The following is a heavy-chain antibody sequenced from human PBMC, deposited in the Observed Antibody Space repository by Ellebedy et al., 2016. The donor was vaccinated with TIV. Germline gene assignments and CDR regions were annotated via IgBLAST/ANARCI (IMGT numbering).Heavy chain of an antibody. D-gene: IGHD4-17*01. J-gene: IGHJ4*02. CDR3: ATLTQVTTIIGY. CDR2: IYYSGST. V-gene: IGHV4-31*03. CDR1: GGSISSSSYY. Sequence: SETLSLTCTVSGGSISSSSYYWSWIRQHPGKGLEWIGYIYYSGSTYYNPSLKSRVTISVDTSKNQFSLKLSSVTAADTAVYYCATLTQVTTIIGYWGQGTLVTVSS.